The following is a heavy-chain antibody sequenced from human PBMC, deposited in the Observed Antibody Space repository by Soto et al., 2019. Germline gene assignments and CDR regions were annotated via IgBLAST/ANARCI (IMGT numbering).Heavy chain of an antibody. CDR2: IWYDGSNK. J-gene: IGHJ4*02. D-gene: IGHD5-12*01. V-gene: IGHV3-33*01. Sequence: GGSLRLSCAASGFTFSSYGMHWVRQAPGKGLEWVAVIWYDGSNKYYADSVKGRFTITRDNSKNTLYLHMNSLRAEDTAVYYCARDRYGYGIFDYWGQGTLVTVSS. CDR1: GFTFSSYG. CDR3: ARDRYGYGIFDY.